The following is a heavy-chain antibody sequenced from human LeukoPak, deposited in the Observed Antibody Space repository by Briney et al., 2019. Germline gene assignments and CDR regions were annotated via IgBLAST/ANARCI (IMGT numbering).Heavy chain of an antibody. J-gene: IGHJ4*02. CDR1: GFTFSSYA. Sequence: GSLRLSCAASGFTFSSYAMHWVRQAPGKGLEWLAYISGSENYIYYADSVKGRFTISRDNAKNSVYLQMDSLRVEDTARYYCARDFIPAATFHSWGQGTRVTVSS. CDR3: ARDFIPAATFHS. V-gene: IGHV3-21*05. CDR2: ISGSENYI. D-gene: IGHD6-25*01.